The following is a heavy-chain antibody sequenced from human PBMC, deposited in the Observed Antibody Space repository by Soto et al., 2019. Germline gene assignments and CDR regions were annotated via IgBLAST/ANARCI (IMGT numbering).Heavy chain of an antibody. D-gene: IGHD6-19*01. Sequence: PSETLSLTCAVYGGSFSGYYWSWIRQPPGKGLEWIGEINHSGSTNYNPSLKSRVTISVDTSKNQFSLKLSSVTAADTAVYYCAIGSVLAVAGGEFDECGQGTLVTVAS. CDR2: INHSGST. CDR1: GGSFSGYY. V-gene: IGHV4-34*01. CDR3: AIGSVLAVAGGEFDE. J-gene: IGHJ4*02.